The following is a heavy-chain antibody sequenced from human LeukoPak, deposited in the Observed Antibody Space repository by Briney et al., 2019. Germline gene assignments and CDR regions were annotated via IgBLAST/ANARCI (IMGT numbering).Heavy chain of an antibody. CDR2: IIPIFGTA. Sequence: PSVKVSCKASGGTFSSYAISWVRQAPGQGLEWMGGIIPIFGTANYAQKFQGRVTITADEPTSTAYMELSSLRSEDTAVYYCARGGVVRGVIMAYWGQGTLVTVSS. CDR3: ARGGVVRGVIMAY. D-gene: IGHD3-10*01. V-gene: IGHV1-69*01. CDR1: GGTFSSYA. J-gene: IGHJ4*02.